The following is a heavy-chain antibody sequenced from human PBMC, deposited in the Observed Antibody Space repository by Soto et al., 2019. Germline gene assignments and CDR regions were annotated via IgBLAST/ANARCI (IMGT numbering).Heavy chain of an antibody. CDR3: ARDRSCSSTSCYEYYYYGMDV. D-gene: IGHD2-2*01. V-gene: IGHV1-69*13. J-gene: IGHJ6*02. CDR2: IIPIFGTA. CDR1: GGTFSSYA. Sequence: SVKVSCKASGGTFSSYAISWVRQAPGQGLEWMGGIIPIFGTANYAQKFQGRVTVTADESTSTAYMELSSLRSEDTAVYYCARDRSCSSTSCYEYYYYGMDVWGQGTTVTVS.